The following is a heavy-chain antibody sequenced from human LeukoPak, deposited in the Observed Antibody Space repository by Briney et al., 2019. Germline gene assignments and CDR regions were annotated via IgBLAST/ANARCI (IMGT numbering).Heavy chain of an antibody. D-gene: IGHD1-1*01. Sequence: SETLSLTCAVYGGSFSGYYWSWIRQPPGKGLEWNGEINHSGSTNYNPSLKSRVTISVDTSKNQFSLKLSSVTAADTAVYYCARGRGSMSGYSYWGQGTLVTVSS. J-gene: IGHJ4*02. V-gene: IGHV4-34*01. CDR2: INHSGST. CDR1: GGSFSGYY. CDR3: ARGRGSMSGYSY.